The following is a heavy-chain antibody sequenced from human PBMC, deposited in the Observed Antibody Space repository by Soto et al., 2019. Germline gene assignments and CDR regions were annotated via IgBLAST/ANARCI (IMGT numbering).Heavy chain of an antibody. CDR1: GFTFTSSA. V-gene: IGHV1-58*02. J-gene: IGHJ3*02. CDR2: IVVGSGNT. CDR3: AAPSPPLYDYIWGCLNGGPDDGFYI. Sequence: ASVKVSCKASGFTFTSSAMQWVRQARGQRLEWIGWIVVGSGNTNYAQKFQERVTITRDMSTSTAYMELSSLRSEDTAVYYCAAPSPPLYDYIWGCLNGGPDDGFYIWGQGTLVTVSS. D-gene: IGHD3-16*01.